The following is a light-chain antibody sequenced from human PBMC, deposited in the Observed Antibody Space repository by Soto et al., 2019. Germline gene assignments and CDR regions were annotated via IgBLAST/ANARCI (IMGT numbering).Light chain of an antibody. CDR2: WAS. CDR3: HQYYSVPYT. V-gene: IGKV4-1*01. CDR1: QSVLSTSSKKNH. Sequence: DIVMTQSPEFLAVSLGERATINCKSSQSVLSTSSKKNHLSWYQQKPGQPPKSLISWASTREPGVPDRFSASGSATDFTLTIDNLQAEDVAVYYCHQYYSVPYTLGRGTKVDLK. J-gene: IGKJ2*01.